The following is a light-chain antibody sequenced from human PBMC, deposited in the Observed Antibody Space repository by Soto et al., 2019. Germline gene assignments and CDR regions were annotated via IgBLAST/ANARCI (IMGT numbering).Light chain of an antibody. Sequence: IQLTQSPSSLSASVGDRVTITCRASQGISSYLAWYQQKPGKAPKLLIYAASTLQSGVPSRFSGSGSGTDFTLTINSLQPEDFATYYCQQLNSYPIFTFGPGTKVDIK. CDR2: AAS. J-gene: IGKJ3*01. CDR3: QQLNSYPIFT. CDR1: QGISSY. V-gene: IGKV1-9*01.